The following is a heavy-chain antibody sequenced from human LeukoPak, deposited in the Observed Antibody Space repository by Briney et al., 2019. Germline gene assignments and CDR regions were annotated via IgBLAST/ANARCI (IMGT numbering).Heavy chain of an antibody. CDR2: ISAYNGNT. CDR1: GYTFTSYG. J-gene: IGHJ5*02. Sequence: ASVKVSCKASGYTFTSYGINWVRQAPGQALEWMGWISAYNGNTNYAQKLQGRVTMTTDTSTSTAYMELRSLRSDDTAVYYCARNTGYCSSTSCYDWFDLWGQGTLVTVSS. CDR3: ARNTGYCSSTSCYDWFDL. V-gene: IGHV1-18*01. D-gene: IGHD2-2*01.